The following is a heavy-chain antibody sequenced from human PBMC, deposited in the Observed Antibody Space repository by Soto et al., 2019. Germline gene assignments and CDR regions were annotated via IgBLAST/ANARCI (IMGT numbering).Heavy chain of an antibody. D-gene: IGHD3-22*01. CDR1: GFSFSAYA. CDR2: MTGSGGFT. CDR3: ARDKGAGEMIVVVHMDY. V-gene: IGHV3-23*01. J-gene: IGHJ4*02. Sequence: HPGGSLRLSCAASGFSFSAYAMSWVRQAPGKGLEWVSGMTGSGGFTYYADSVKGRFTISRDNSKNTLYVQMNSLRAEDTAVYYCARDKGAGEMIVVVHMDYWGQGTLVTVSS.